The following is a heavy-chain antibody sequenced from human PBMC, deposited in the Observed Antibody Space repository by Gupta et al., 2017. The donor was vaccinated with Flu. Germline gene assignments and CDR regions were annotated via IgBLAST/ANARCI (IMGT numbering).Heavy chain of an antibody. J-gene: IGHJ6*02. CDR2: INHSGST. V-gene: IGHV4-34*01. CDR1: GGSFSGYY. Sequence: VQLQQWGAGLLKPSETLSLTCAGYGGSFSGYYWSWIRQPPGKGLEWIGEINHSGSTNYNPSLKSRVTISVDTSKNQFSLKLSSVTAADTAVYYCARGKRGMDVWGQGTTVTVSS. CDR3: ARGKRGMDV.